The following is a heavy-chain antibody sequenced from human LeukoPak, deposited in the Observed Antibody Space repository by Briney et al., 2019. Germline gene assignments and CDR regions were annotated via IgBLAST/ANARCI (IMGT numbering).Heavy chain of an antibody. CDR2: IYSGGIT. CDR3: ASYNPYY. J-gene: IGHJ4*02. Sequence: GGSLRLSCAASGFTVSSNYMTWVRQAPGKGLEWVSVIYSGGITYYADSVKGRFTISRDNSKNTLYLQMNSLRAEDTAVYYCASYNPYYWGQGTLVTVSS. V-gene: IGHV3-53*01. CDR1: GFTVSSNY. D-gene: IGHD1-1*01.